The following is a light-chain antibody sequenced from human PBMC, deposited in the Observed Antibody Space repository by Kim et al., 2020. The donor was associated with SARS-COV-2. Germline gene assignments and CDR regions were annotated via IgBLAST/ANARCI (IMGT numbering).Light chain of an antibody. CDR2: RNN. V-gene: IGLV10-54*01. CDR1: SNNVGDEG. J-gene: IGLJ3*02. CDR3: SAWDRSLGAWV. Sequence: QAGLTQPPSVSKGLRQTATLTCTGNSNNVGDEGAAWLQQHQGHPPKLLSYRNNNRPSGISERFSASKSGNTASLTITGLQPEDEADYYCSAWDRSLGAWVFGGGTQLTVL.